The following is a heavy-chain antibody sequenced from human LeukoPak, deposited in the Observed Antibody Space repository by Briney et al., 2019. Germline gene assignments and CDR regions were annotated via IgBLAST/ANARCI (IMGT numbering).Heavy chain of an antibody. CDR2: IYRSSNGETT. J-gene: IGHJ1*01. Sequence: GGSLRLACAASGITFSNAWMTWVRQAPGKGLEWVGRIYRSSNGETTDYGAPVKGRFTMSRDDSKDTLYLQMNSLKTEDTAVYYCTTYSSGSCPFWRQGTLVTVSS. D-gene: IGHD6-19*01. CDR1: GITFSNAW. V-gene: IGHV3-15*01. CDR3: TTYSSGSCPF.